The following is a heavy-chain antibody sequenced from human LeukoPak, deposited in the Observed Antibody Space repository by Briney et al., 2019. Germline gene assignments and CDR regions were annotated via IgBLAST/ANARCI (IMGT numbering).Heavy chain of an antibody. D-gene: IGHD3-10*01. V-gene: IGHV1-46*01. J-gene: IGHJ4*02. Sequence: ASVKVSCKASGYTFTSYYMHWVRQAPGQGLEWMGIINPSGGSTSYAQKFQGRVTMTRDTSTSTVYMELSSLRSEDTAVYYCARVGSRNYYGSGAGGFDYWGQGTLVTVSS. CDR3: ARVGSRNYYGSGAGGFDY. CDR2: INPSGGST. CDR1: GYTFTSYY.